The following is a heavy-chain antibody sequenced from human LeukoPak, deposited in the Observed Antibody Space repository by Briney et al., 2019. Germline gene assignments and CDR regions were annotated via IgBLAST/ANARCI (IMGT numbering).Heavy chain of an antibody. CDR1: GGSISSSSYY. CDR2: IYYSGST. Sequence: PSETLSLTCTVSGGSISSSSYYWGWIRQPPGKGLEWIGSIYYSGSTYYNPSLKSRVTISVDTSRNQFSLKLSSVTAADTAVYYCARSTSDTAMVTDPYYFDYWGQGTLVTVSS. CDR3: ARSTSDTAMVTDPYYFDY. J-gene: IGHJ4*02. V-gene: IGHV4-39*01. D-gene: IGHD5-18*01.